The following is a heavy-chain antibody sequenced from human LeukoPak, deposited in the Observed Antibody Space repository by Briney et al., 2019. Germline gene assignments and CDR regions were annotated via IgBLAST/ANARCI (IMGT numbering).Heavy chain of an antibody. CDR2: INHSGST. V-gene: IGHV4-34*01. Sequence: KPSETLSLTCAVYGGSFSGYYWSWIRQPPGKGLEWIGEINHSGSTNYNPSLKSRVTISVDTSKNQFSLNLRSVTAADTAMYYCARATFGGSTSAFEYWGQGILVTVSS. J-gene: IGHJ4*02. D-gene: IGHD2-2*01. CDR1: GGSFSGYY. CDR3: ARATFGGSTSAFEY.